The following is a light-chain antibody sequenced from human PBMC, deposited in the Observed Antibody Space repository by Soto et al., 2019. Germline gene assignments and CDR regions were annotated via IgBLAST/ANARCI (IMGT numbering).Light chain of an antibody. V-gene: IGKV3-20*01. Sequence: EIVLTQSPGTLSLSPGERATLSCRASRSVSSSYLAWYQQKPGLAPRLLIYVASSRATGIPDRFSGSGSGTDFTLTISRLEPEDFAVYYCQQYGSSPPITFGQGTRREIK. J-gene: IGKJ5*01. CDR1: RSVSSSY. CDR2: VAS. CDR3: QQYGSSPPIT.